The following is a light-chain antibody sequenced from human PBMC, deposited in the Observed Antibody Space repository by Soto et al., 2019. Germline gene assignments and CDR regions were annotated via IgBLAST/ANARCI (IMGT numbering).Light chain of an antibody. J-gene: IGKJ1*01. V-gene: IGKV3-15*01. CDR1: QSISSN. Sequence: DIVMTQSPATLSVSPGERATLSCRASQSISSNLAWYQQKPGQAPRLLIYRASTRATGIPARFSGSGSGTDSTLTISSLQSEDFAIYYCQHYNNWPPWTFGQGTKVEIK. CDR3: QHYNNWPPWT. CDR2: RAS.